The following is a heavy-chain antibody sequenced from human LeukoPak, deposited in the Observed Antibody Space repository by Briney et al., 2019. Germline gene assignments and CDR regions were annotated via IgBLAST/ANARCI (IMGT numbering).Heavy chain of an antibody. Sequence: GGSLRLSCAASGFTFSSYAMSWVRQAPGKGLKWVSAISGSGDNTYYADSVKGRCTISRDNSKNTLYLQMNSVGAEDTAVYYCASRGSSKFFDLWGRGTLVTVSS. V-gene: IGHV3-23*01. D-gene: IGHD1-26*01. CDR3: ASRGSSKFFDL. J-gene: IGHJ2*01. CDR2: ISGSGDNT. CDR1: GFTFSSYA.